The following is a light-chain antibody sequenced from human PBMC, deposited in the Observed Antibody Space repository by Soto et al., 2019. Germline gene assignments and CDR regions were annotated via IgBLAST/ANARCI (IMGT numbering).Light chain of an antibody. Sequence: EIVLTQSPATMSVSPGERATLSCRASQSVSTNLAWYQQKPGQPPRLLIYGAYTRATDIPARFSGSGSGTEFTLTIIGLQSEDFAVYYCQQSYSTPPYTFGQGTKLDMK. V-gene: IGKV3-15*01. CDR2: GAY. CDR3: QQSYSTPPYT. CDR1: QSVSTN. J-gene: IGKJ2*01.